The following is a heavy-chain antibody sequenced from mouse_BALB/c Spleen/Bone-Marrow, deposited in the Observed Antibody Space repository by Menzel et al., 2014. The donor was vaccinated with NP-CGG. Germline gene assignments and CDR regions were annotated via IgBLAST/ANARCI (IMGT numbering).Heavy chain of an antibody. Sequence: LEESGPELVKPGASVKVSCKASGYAFTDYNIYWVKQRHGKSLEWIGYIDLYNGGTSYNQKFKGKATLTVDKSSSTAYMHLNSLTSEDSAVYYCARLGDGYYDALDYWGQGTSGTVSS. J-gene: IGHJ4*01. CDR2: IDLYNGGT. D-gene: IGHD2-3*01. CDR1: GYAFTDYN. CDR3: ARLGDGYYDALDY. V-gene: IGHV1S135*01.